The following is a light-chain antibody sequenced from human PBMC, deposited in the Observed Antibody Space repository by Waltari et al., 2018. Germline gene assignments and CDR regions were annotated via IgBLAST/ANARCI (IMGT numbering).Light chain of an antibody. Sequence: DIQMTQSTSTLSASVGDRVTSTCRASQSISSWLAWYQQKPGKAPKLLIYKASSLESGVPSRFSGSGSGTEFTLTISSLQPDDFATYYCQQYNSYPWTFGQGTKVEIK. V-gene: IGKV1-5*03. J-gene: IGKJ1*01. CDR2: KAS. CDR3: QQYNSYPWT. CDR1: QSISSW.